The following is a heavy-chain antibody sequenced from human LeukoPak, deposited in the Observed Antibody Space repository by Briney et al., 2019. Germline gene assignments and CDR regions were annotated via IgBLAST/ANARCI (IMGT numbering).Heavy chain of an antibody. V-gene: IGHV1-69*05. CDR2: IIPIFGTA. J-gene: IGHJ3*02. D-gene: IGHD2-2*01. CDR1: GGTFSSYA. CDR3: ASPPGYCSSTSCNGAFEI. Sequence: SVKVSRKASGGTFSSYAISWVRQAPGQGLEWMGGIIPIFGTANYAQKFQGRVTITTDESTSTAYMELSSLRSEDTAVYYCASPPGYCSSTSCNGAFEIWGQGTMVTASS.